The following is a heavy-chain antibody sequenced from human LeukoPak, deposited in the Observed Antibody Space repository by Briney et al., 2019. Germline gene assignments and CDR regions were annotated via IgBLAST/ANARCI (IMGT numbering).Heavy chain of an antibody. CDR2: INQDGSDK. Sequence: PGGSLRLSCAASRFTFSSYWMNWVRQAPGKGLEWVASINQDGSDKYYVESVKGRFTISRDNAKNSLYLQMNSLRADDTAVYYCAKPSPGYKRLSYYFDNWGQGTLVTVSS. D-gene: IGHD5-24*01. CDR3: AKPSPGYKRLSYYFDN. V-gene: IGHV3-7*03. J-gene: IGHJ4*02. CDR1: RFTFSSYW.